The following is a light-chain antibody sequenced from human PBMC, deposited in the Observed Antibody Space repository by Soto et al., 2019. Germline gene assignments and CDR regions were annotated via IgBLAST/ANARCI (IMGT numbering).Light chain of an antibody. Sequence: QSVLTQPASVSGSPGQSITISCTGTSSDVGGYNYVSWYQQHPGKVPKLMIYEVTNRPSGVSDRFSGSKSGNTAYLTISGLQAEDEADYYCTSYTSSSTLVFGGGTQLTVL. CDR1: SSDVGGYNY. V-gene: IGLV2-14*01. J-gene: IGLJ7*01. CDR2: EVT. CDR3: TSYTSSSTLV.